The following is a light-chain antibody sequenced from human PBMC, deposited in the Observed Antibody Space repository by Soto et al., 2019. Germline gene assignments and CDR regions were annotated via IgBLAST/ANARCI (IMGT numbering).Light chain of an antibody. CDR3: EQYGSSPPIT. J-gene: IGKJ5*01. Sequence: EIVLTQSPGTLSLSPGERATLSCRASQSVSSRYLAWYQQKPCQAPRLLIYGASSRATGIPDRFSGSASGTDFALPITRLEPDDFAVYYCEQYGSSPPITFGQGTRLEIK. CDR1: QSVSSRY. CDR2: GAS. V-gene: IGKV3-20*01.